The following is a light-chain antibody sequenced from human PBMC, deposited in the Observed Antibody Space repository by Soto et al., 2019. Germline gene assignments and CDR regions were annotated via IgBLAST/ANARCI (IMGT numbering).Light chain of an antibody. CDR3: SSYTTISNHI. CDR2: DVS. J-gene: IGLJ1*01. Sequence: QSALTQPASVSGSPGQSITISCTGTSSDVGGYNYVSWYQQHPGKAPKLMIYDVSNRPSGVSNRFSGSKSGNTAALTISGLQAEDEADYYCSSYTTISNHIFGTGTKLTVL. CDR1: SSDVGGYNY. V-gene: IGLV2-14*01.